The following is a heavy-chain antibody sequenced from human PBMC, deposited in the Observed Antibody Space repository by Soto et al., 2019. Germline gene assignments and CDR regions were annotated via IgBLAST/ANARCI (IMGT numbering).Heavy chain of an antibody. CDR1: GGSFSGYY. CDR3: ARDRLELPYKWFDP. V-gene: IGHV4-34*01. D-gene: IGHD3-16*02. J-gene: IGHJ5*02. Sequence: SETLSLTCAVYGGSFSGYYWSWIRQPPGKGLEWIGEINHSGSTNYNPSLKSRVTISVDTSKNQFSLKLSSVTAADTAVYYCARDRLELPYKWFDPRGQGTLVTVPS. CDR2: INHSGST.